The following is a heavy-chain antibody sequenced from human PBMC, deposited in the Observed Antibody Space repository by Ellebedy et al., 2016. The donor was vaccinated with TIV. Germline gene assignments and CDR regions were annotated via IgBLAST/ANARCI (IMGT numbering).Heavy chain of an antibody. CDR2: IQASGNT. V-gene: IGHV4-4*07. CDR1: GGSISNYY. J-gene: IGHJ3*02. CDR3: VSDSSGYYAIDAFDI. Sequence: SETLSLXXTVSGGSISNYYWAWIRQPAGKGLEWIGHIQASGNTNSNPSLNSRVTMSVDTSKKQFSLKMTSVTAADTAMYYCVSDSSGYYAIDAFDIWGQGTMVTVSS. D-gene: IGHD3-22*01.